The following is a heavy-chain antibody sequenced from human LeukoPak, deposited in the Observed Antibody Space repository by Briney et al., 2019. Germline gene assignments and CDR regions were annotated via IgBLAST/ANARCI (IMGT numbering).Heavy chain of an antibody. CDR3: ARGGQQLGIWFDP. V-gene: IGHV3-30*04. CDR1: GFTFSSYA. D-gene: IGHD6-13*01. Sequence: PGGSLRLSCAASGFTFSSYAMHWVRQAPGKGLEWVAVISYDGSNKYYADSVKGRFTISRDNSKNTLYLQMNSLRAEDTAVYYCARGGQQLGIWFDPWGQGTLVTVSS. CDR2: ISYDGSNK. J-gene: IGHJ5*02.